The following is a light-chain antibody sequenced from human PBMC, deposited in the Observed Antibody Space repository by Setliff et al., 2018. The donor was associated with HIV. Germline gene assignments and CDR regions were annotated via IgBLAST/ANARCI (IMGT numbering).Light chain of an antibody. CDR1: SSDIGNYKR. J-gene: IGLJ2*01. CDR3: SSYSSSSTLV. Sequence: QSALTQPPSVSGSPGQSVTISCTGTSSDIGNYKRVSWYQQPPGTAPKLIIYEVSNRPSGVPDRFSGSKSANTASLTISGLQAEDEAHYYCSSYSSSSTLVFGGGTKVTVL. CDR2: EVS. V-gene: IGLV2-18*02.